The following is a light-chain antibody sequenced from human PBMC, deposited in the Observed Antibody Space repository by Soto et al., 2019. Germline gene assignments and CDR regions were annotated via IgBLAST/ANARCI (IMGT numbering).Light chain of an antibody. CDR2: AAS. CDR3: QKYDSAPWT. V-gene: IGKV1-27*01. J-gene: IGKJ1*01. CDR1: QGILTY. Sequence: DIQRTQSPSSLSASVGDRVTITCRASQGILTYLAWYQQKPGQVPELLIQAASTLQPGVPSRFSGSGSGTEFTLTINSLQPEDVATYYCQKYDSAPWTFGQRTMVDI.